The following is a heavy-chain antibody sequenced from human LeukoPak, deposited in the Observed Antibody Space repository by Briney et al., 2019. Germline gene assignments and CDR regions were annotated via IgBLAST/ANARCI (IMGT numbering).Heavy chain of an antibody. Sequence: GGSLRLSCAASGFTFSSYAMHWVRQAPGKGLEWVAVISYDGNNKFYADSVKGRFTITRDNSKNTLYLQMNSLRAEDTAVYYCARDLGYDSSGYYSSRGWGQGTLVTVSS. CDR3: ARDLGYDSSGYYSSRG. J-gene: IGHJ4*02. D-gene: IGHD3-22*01. V-gene: IGHV3-30-3*01. CDR2: ISYDGNNK. CDR1: GFTFSSYA.